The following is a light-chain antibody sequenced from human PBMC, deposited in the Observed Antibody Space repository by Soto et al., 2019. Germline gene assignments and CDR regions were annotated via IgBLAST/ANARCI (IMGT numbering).Light chain of an antibody. CDR1: SSDVGGYNY. J-gene: IGLJ2*01. CDR2: DVS. V-gene: IGLV2-14*01. CDR3: SSYTTSTTLVI. Sequence: QSALTQPASVSGSPGQSITISCTGTSSDVGGYNYVSWYQQYPGKAPKLMIYDVSDRPSGVSSRFSGSKSGNTASLTISGLQAEDEATYYCSSYTTSTTLVIFGGGTKVTVL.